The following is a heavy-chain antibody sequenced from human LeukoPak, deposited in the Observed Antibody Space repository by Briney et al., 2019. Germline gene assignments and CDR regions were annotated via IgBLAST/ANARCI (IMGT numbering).Heavy chain of an antibody. J-gene: IGHJ3*02. V-gene: IGHV4-34*01. CDR1: GGSFSGYY. CDR2: INHSGST. Sequence: PSETLSLTCAVYGGSFSGYYWSWIRQPPGKGLEWIGEINHSGSTNYNPSLKSRVTISVDTSKNQFSLKLSSVTAADTAVYYCARSPMTTDAFDIWGQGTMVTVSP. CDR3: ARSPMTTDAFDI. D-gene: IGHD4-17*01.